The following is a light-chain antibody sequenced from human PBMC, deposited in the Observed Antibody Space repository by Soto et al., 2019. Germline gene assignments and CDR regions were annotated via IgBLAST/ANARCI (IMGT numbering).Light chain of an antibody. CDR3: QQYGSSRT. CDR1: QSVISSY. CDR2: GAS. J-gene: IGKJ1*01. V-gene: IGKV3-20*01. Sequence: EIVLTQSPGTLSLSPGERATLSCRPSQSVISSYLAWYQQKPGQAPRLLIYGASSRATGIPDRFSGSGSGTDFTLTISSLEPEDFAVYYCQQYGSSRTFGQGTKV.